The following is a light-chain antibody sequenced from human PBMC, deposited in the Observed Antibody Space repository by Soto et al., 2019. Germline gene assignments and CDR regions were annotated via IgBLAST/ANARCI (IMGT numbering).Light chain of an antibody. J-gene: IGKJ3*01. CDR2: GAS. Sequence: EIVMTQSPATLSVSPGERATLSGRASQSVSSNLAWYQQKPGQAPRLLIYGASTRAPGITDRFSASGAGTDFTLTISRLEPEDSAVYYCQQYSASPRTFGPGTKVDIK. CDR3: QQYSASPRT. V-gene: IGKV3D-15*01. CDR1: QSVSSN.